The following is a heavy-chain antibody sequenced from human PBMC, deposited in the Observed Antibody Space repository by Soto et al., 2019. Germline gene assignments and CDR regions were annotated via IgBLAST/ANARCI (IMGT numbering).Heavy chain of an antibody. CDR3: AKDNCISTSCYRLYNWFDP. V-gene: IGHV3-30*18. Sequence: GGSLRLSCAASGFTFSSYGMHWVRQAPGKGLVWVAVISYGGSNKYYADSVKGRFTISRDNSKNTLYLQMNNLRAEDTAVYYCAKDNCISTSCYRLYNWFDPWGQGTLITVSS. CDR2: ISYGGSNK. CDR1: GFTFSSYG. J-gene: IGHJ5*02. D-gene: IGHD2-2*01.